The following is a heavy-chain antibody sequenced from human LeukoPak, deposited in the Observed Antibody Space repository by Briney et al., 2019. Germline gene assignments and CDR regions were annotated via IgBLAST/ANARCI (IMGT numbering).Heavy chain of an antibody. J-gene: IGHJ4*02. V-gene: IGHV3-48*01. CDR1: GFTFSDYS. CDR3: ARERDISGYTPDF. CDR2: ISSSGRSI. Sequence: GGSLRLSCAVSGFTFSDYSMNWVRQAPGKGLEWISYISSSGRSIYYADSVKGRVTISRDNAKKSLWLQMNNLRAEDTAVYYCARERDISGYTPDFWGQGTLVTVSS. D-gene: IGHD3-22*01.